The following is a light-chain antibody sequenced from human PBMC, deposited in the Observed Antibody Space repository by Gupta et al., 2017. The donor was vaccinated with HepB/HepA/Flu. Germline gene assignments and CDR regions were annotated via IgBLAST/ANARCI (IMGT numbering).Light chain of an antibody. CDR1: QSISRY. CDR2: AAS. V-gene: IGKV1-39*01. Sequence: DIQMTQSPSSLSASVGDRVTISCRASQSISRYLNWYQQEPGKAPKLLIYAASSQQSGVPSRFSGSGSGTDFTLTISSLQPADFATYYCQQSNTTPRNFGQGTKLEIK. CDR3: QQSNTTPRN. J-gene: IGKJ2*02.